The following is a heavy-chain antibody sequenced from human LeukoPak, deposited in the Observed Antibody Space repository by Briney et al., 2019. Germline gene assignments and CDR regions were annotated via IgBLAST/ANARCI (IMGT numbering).Heavy chain of an antibody. Sequence: GGSLRLSCAASGFTFNSYSMNWVRQSPGKGLEWISSVSNNKAISYADSVKGRFTIYRDNSKNTLYLQRNSLRAEDAAVYYSAKDRSSWYEYYFDYWGQGTLVTVSS. V-gene: IGHV3-69-1*01. D-gene: IGHD6-13*01. CDR2: VSNNKAI. CDR1: GFTFNSYS. J-gene: IGHJ4*02. CDR3: AKDRSSWYEYYFDY.